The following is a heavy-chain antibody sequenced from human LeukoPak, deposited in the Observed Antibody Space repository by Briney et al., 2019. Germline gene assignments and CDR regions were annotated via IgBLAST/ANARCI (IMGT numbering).Heavy chain of an antibody. CDR1: GGSFSGYY. Sequence: SETLSLTCAVYGGSFSGYYWSWIRQPPGKGLEWIGEINHSGSTNYNPSLKSRVTISVDTSKNQFSLKLSSVTAADTAVYYCARGLGYCSGGSCLSGWFDPWGQGTLVTVSS. CDR3: ARGLGYCSGGSCLSGWFDP. CDR2: INHSGST. D-gene: IGHD2-15*01. V-gene: IGHV4-34*01. J-gene: IGHJ5*02.